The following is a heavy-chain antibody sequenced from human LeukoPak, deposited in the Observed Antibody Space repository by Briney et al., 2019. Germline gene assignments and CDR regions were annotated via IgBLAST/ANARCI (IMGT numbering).Heavy chain of an antibody. D-gene: IGHD6-13*01. CDR1: GFNFSNYW. CDR2: INTDGSSA. V-gene: IGHV3-74*01. J-gene: IGHJ4*02. CDR3: ARGTAGTAGIDY. Sequence: PGGSLRLSCAASGFNFSNYWMHWVRQAPGKGLVWVSHINTDGSSATYGDPAKGRFTVSRDDAKNTLFLQMSSLRVEDMAVYYCARGTAGTAGIDYWGQGTLVTVSS.